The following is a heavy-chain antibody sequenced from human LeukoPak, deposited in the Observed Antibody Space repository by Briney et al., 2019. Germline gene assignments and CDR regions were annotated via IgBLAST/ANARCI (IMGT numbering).Heavy chain of an antibody. Sequence: GGSLRLSCAASGFTFSSYEMNWVRQAPGKGLEWGSYISSSGSNIYYADSVKGTFTISRDNAKNSMYLQMNSLRAEDTAVYYCARETSLYYDILTGYQTGNWFDPWGQGTLVTVSS. J-gene: IGHJ5*02. V-gene: IGHV3-48*03. CDR2: ISSSGSNI. CDR3: ARETSLYYDILTGYQTGNWFDP. CDR1: GFTFSSYE. D-gene: IGHD3-9*01.